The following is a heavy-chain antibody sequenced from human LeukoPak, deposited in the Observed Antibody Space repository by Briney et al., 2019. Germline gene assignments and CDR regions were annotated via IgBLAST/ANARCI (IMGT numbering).Heavy chain of an antibody. J-gene: IGHJ4*02. CDR3: AKGGAQWELYDY. V-gene: IGHV3-23*01. CDR1: GFTFSSYW. Sequence: PGGSLRLSCAASGFTFSSYWMSWVRQAPGKGLEWVSAISGSGGSTYYADSVKGRFTISRDNSRNTLYLQMNSLRAEDRAIYYCAKGGAQWELYDYWGQGTLVTVSS. CDR2: ISGSGGST. D-gene: IGHD4-23*01.